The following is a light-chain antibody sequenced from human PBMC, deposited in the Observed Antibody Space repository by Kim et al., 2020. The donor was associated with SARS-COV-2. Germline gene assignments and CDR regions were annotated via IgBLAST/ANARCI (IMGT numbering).Light chain of an antibody. CDR2: YDN. Sequence: SSELTQTPSVSVAPGETARIPCGGDNIGSKSVQWYQRRPGQAPVAVMYYDNDRPSGIPDRFSGSNSGNTATLTINRVDAGDEADYFCQVWDSDSDHWVFGGGTQLTVL. J-gene: IGLJ3*02. CDR1: NIGSKS. V-gene: IGLV3-21*04. CDR3: QVWDSDSDHWV.